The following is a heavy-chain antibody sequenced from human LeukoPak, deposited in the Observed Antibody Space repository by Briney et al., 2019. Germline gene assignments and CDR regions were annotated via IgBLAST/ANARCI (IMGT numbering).Heavy chain of an antibody. CDR3: ARARGDSSGYGFFDI. D-gene: IGHD3-22*01. Sequence: ASVKVSCKASGYTFTSYGISWVRQAPGQGLEWMGWISAYNGNTSYAQKLQGRVTMTTDASTSTAYMELRSLRSDDTAVYYCARARGDSSGYGFFDIWGQGTMVTVSS. CDR1: GYTFTSYG. CDR2: ISAYNGNT. J-gene: IGHJ3*02. V-gene: IGHV1-18*01.